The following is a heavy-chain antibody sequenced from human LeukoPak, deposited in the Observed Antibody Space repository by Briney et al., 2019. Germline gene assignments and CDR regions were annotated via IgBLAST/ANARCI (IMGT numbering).Heavy chain of an antibody. CDR1: GFTFDDYA. J-gene: IGHJ4*02. CDR2: IRSKAYGGTT. CDR3: RGIAAAGRFDY. V-gene: IGHV3-49*04. D-gene: IGHD6-13*01. Sequence: QPGRSLRLSCAASGFTFDDYAMSWVRQAPGKGLEWVGFIRSKAYGGTTEYAASVKGRFTISRDDSKSIAYLQMNSLKTEDTAVYYCRGIAAAGRFDYWGQGTLVTVSS.